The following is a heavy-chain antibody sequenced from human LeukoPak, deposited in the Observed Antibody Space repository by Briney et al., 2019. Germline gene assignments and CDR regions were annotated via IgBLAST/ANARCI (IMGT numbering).Heavy chain of an antibody. CDR3: AREDSPYGMDV. CDR2: VYSGGST. Sequence: GGSLRLSCAASGFTVSSTYISWVRQAPGKGLQWVSVVYSGGSTYYADSVKGRFTISRDNSKNTLYLQMNSLRAEDTAVYYCAREDSPYGMDVWGQGTTVTVSS. CDR1: GFTVSSTY. D-gene: IGHD2-15*01. V-gene: IGHV3-66*01. J-gene: IGHJ6*02.